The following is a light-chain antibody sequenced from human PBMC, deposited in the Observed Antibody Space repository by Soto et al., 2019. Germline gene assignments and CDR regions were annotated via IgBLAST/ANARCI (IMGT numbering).Light chain of an antibody. J-gene: IGKJ1*01. V-gene: IGKV1-5*03. CDR2: KAS. CDR3: QQYNSYSLP. Sequence: DIQMTQSPSTLSASVGDRVTITCRASQSISSWLAWYQQKPGKAPKLLISKASSLESGVPSRFSGSGSGTEFTLTISSLQPDDFATYYCQQYNSYSLPFGQGTKVDI. CDR1: QSISSW.